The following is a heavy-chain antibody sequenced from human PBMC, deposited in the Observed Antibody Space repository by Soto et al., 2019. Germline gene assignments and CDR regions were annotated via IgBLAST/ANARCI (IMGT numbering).Heavy chain of an antibody. CDR1: GFTFSSYS. J-gene: IGHJ4*02. CDR3: ALYYYDSSGYYYFDY. D-gene: IGHD3-22*01. CDR2: ISSSSSYI. V-gene: IGHV3-21*01. Sequence: GGSLRLSCAASGFTFSSYSMNWVRQAPGKGLEWVSSISSSSSYIYYADSVKGRFTISRDNAKNSLYLQMNSLRAEDTAVYYCALYYYDSSGYYYFDYWGQGTLVTV.